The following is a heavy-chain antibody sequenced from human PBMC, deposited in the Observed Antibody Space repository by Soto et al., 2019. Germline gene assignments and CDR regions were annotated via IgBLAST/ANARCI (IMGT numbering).Heavy chain of an antibody. CDR2: IYYSGST. CDR1: GGSISSYY. D-gene: IGHD2-15*01. J-gene: IGHJ5*02. Sequence: SETLSLTCTVSGGSISSYYWSWIRQPPGKGLEWIGYIYYSGSTNYNPSLKSRVTISVDTSKNQFSLKLSSVTAADTAVYYCARDASYCSGGSCYRWFDPWGQGTLVTVSS. CDR3: ARDASYCSGGSCYRWFDP. V-gene: IGHV4-59*01.